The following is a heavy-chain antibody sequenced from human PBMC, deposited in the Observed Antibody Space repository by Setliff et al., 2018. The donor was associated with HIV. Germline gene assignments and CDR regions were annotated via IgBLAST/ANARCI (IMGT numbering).Heavy chain of an antibody. CDR3: ARIFGDQGYYYGMDV. J-gene: IGHJ6*02. Sequence: SETLSLTCTVSGGSISSYYWSWIRQPPGKGLEWIGYIYYSGSTNYNPSLKSRVTISVDTSKNQFSLKLSSVIAADTAVYYCARIFGDQGYYYGMDVWGQGTTFTVSS. D-gene: IGHD3-3*01. CDR1: GGSISSYY. CDR2: IYYSGST. V-gene: IGHV4-59*01.